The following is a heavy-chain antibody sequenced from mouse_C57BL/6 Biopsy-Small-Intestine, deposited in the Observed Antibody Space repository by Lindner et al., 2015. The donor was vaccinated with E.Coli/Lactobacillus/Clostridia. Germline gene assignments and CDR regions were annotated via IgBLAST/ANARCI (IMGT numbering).Heavy chain of an antibody. J-gene: IGHJ2*01. V-gene: IGHV5-4*01. CDR2: ISDGGSYT. CDR1: GFTFSSYA. CDR3: ARDYYGSRYYFDY. Sequence: VQLQESGGGLVKPGGSLKLSCAASGFTFSSYAMSWVRQTPEKRLEWVATISDGGSYTYYPDNVKGRFTISRDNAKNNLYLQMSRLKSEDTAMYYCARDYYGSRYYFDYWGQGTTLTVSS. D-gene: IGHD1-1*01.